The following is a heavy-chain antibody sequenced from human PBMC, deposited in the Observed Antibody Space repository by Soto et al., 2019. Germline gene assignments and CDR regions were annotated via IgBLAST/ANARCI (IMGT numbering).Heavy chain of an antibody. Sequence: EVQLVESGGGLVQPGGSLRLSCAASGFTFSGYWMSWLRQAPGKGLEWVANIKQDGSEKYYVDSVKGRFTISRDNAQNSLYLQMNSLRGEATAVYYCARGKGWFDPWGQGTLVTVSS. CDR2: IKQDGSEK. CDR1: GFTFSGYW. CDR3: ARGKGWFDP. J-gene: IGHJ5*02. V-gene: IGHV3-7*05.